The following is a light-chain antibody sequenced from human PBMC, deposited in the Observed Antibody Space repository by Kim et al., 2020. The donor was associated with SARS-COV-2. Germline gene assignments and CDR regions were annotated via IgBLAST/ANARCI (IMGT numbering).Light chain of an antibody. J-gene: IGLJ2*01. CDR1: QG. CDR2: RNY. Sequence: QGAAWLQQHQGHPPKLLSYRNYKRPSGTPERVSASRSGNTASLTITGLQPEDEADYYCTAWDSNLSAWVFGGGTQLTVL. CDR3: TAWDSNLSAWV. V-gene: IGLV10-54*01.